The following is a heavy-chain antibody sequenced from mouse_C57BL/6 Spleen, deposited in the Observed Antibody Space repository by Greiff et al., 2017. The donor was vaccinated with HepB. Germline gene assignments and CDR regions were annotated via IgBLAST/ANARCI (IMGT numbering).Heavy chain of an antibody. D-gene: IGHD2-4*01. CDR2: IYPGSGST. CDR3: AREPMEITTGDCVAY. CDR1: GYTFTSYW. J-gene: IGHJ3*01. Sequence: QVQLQQSGAELVKPGASVKMSCKASGYTFTSYWITWVKQRPGQGLEWIGDIYPGSGSTNYNEKFKSKATLTVDTSSSTAYMQLSSLTSEDSAVYYCAREPMEITTGDCVAYWGDETLVTVSA. V-gene: IGHV1-55*01.